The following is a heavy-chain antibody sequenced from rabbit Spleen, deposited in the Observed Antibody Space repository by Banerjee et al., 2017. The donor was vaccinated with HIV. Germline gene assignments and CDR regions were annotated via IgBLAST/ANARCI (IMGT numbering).Heavy chain of an antibody. CDR2: IDPVFGTT. V-gene: IGHV1S40*01. CDR1: GFSFSSSDW. D-gene: IGHD4-2*01. CDR3: AREKSGIVGWNFDL. Sequence: QSLEESGGDLVKPGASLTLTCTASGFSFSSSDWIYWVRQAPGKGLEWIGYIDPVFGTTYYASWATGRFTISKTSSTTVTLQMTSLTAADTATYFCAREKSGIVGWNFDLWGPGTLVTV. J-gene: IGHJ4*01.